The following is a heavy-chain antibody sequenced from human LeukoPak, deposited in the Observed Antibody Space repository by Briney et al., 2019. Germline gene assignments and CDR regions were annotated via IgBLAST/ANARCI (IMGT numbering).Heavy chain of an antibody. V-gene: IGHV3-23*01. CDR2: ISGSGGST. J-gene: IGHJ4*02. D-gene: IGHD5-12*01. Sequence: GGSLRLSCAASGFTFSSYAMSWVRQAPGKGLEWVSAISGSGGSTYYADSVKGRFTISRDNSKNTLYLQMNSLRAEDTAVYYCARVYGGVATIGLGYWGQGTLVTVSS. CDR1: GFTFSSYA. CDR3: ARVYGGVATIGLGY.